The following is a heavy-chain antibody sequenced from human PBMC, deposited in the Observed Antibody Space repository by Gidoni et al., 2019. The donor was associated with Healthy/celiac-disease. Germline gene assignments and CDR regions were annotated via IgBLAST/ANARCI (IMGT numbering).Heavy chain of an antibody. CDR1: GFTFSSYG. CDR2: IWYDGSNK. D-gene: IGHD6-19*01. V-gene: IGHV3-33*01. CDR3: AREEGGSSGWLNFDY. Sequence: QVQLVESGGGVVQPGRSLRHSCAASGFTFSSYGMHWVRQAPGKGLEWVAVIWYDGSNKYYADSVKGRFTISRDNSKNTLYLQMNSLRAEDTAVYYCAREEGGSSGWLNFDYWGQGTLVTVSS. J-gene: IGHJ4*02.